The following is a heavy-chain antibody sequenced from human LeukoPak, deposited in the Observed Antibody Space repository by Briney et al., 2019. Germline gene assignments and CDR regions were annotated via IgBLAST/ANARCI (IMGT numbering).Heavy chain of an antibody. D-gene: IGHD6-13*01. CDR3: ARVYSSSWYSAFDI. J-gene: IGHJ3*02. CDR2: ISSNGGST. CDR1: GFTFSSYA. V-gene: IGHV3-64*01. Sequence: PGGSLRLSCAASGFTFSSYAMHWVSQAPGKRLEYVSAISSNGGSTYYANSLKGRFTISRDNSKNTLYLQMGSLRAEDMAVYYCARVYSSSWYSAFDIWGQGTMVTVSS.